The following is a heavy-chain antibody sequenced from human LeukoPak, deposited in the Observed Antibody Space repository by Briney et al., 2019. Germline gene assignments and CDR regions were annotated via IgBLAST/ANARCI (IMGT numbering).Heavy chain of an antibody. D-gene: IGHD3-3*01. CDR2: ISAYNGNT. CDR1: GYTFTSYG. J-gene: IGHJ4*02. Sequence: GASVKVSCKASGYTFTSYGISWVRQAPGQGLEWMGWISAYNGNTNYAQKLQGRVTMTTDTSTSTAYMELRSLRPDDTAVYYCARENTAYYDFWSGYYQSPRFDYWGQGTLVTVSS. V-gene: IGHV1-18*01. CDR3: ARENTAYYDFWSGYYQSPRFDY.